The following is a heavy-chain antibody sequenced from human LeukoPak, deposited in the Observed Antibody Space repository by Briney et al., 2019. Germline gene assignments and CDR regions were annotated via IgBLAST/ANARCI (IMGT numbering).Heavy chain of an antibody. D-gene: IGHD3-10*01. J-gene: IGHJ4*02. CDR2: IYHSGST. CDR1: GGSISSSNW. Sequence: PSETLSLTCAVSGGSISSSNWWSWVRQPPGKGLEWIGEIYHSGSTNYNPSLKSRVTISVDKSKNQFSLKLGSVTAADTAVYYCARNSSGSGRIDYWGQGTLVTVSS. V-gene: IGHV4-4*02. CDR3: ARNSSGSGRIDY.